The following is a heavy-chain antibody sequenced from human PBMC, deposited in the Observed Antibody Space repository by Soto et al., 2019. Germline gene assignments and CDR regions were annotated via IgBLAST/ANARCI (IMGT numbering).Heavy chain of an antibody. D-gene: IGHD5-18*01. CDR3: ARGIDSAKAGY. CDR1: GGSFSGYY. Sequence: ASETLSLTCTVSGGSFSGYYWSWIRQPPGKGLEWIGEINYNGSTNYNPSLKSRVTMSIDTSKNHLSLQLTSMTAADTAVYYCARGIDSAKAGYWDQGALVTVS. J-gene: IGHJ4*01. CDR2: INYNGST. V-gene: IGHV4-34*01.